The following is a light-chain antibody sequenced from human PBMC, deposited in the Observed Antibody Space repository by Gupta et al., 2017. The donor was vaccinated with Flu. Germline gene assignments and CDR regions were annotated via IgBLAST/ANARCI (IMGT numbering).Light chain of an antibody. CDR1: SSDVGGYNY. J-gene: IGLJ2*01. CDR2: EVS. Sequence: SVTISCTGTSSDVGGYNYVSWYQQHPGKAPKLMIYEVSKRPSGVPDRFSGSKSGNTASLTVSGLQAEDEADYYCSSYAGSNNVVFGGGTKLTGL. V-gene: IGLV2-8*01. CDR3: SSYAGSNNVV.